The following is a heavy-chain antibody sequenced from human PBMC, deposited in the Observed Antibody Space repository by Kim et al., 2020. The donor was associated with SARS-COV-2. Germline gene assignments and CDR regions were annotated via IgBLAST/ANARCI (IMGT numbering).Heavy chain of an antibody. Sequence: GGSLRLSCAASGFTFSSYSMNWVRQAPGKGLEWVSYISSSSSTIYYADSVKGRFTISRDNAKNSLYLQMNSLRAEDTAVYYCARDGVMAGPPTSYFGYWGQGTLVTVSS. CDR2: ISSSSSTI. D-gene: IGHD1-1*01. CDR3: ARDGVMAGPPTSYFGY. V-gene: IGHV3-48*04. J-gene: IGHJ4*02. CDR1: GFTFSSYS.